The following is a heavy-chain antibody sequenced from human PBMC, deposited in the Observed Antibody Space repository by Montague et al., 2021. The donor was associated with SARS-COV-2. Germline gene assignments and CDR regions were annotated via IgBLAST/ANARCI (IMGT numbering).Heavy chain of an antibody. CDR2: IYSSGNT. CDR1: GGSINYYY. D-gene: IGHD1-26*01. Sequence: SETLSLTCTVSGGSINYYYWHWLRQSAGKGLEWIGRIYSSGNTNSNPSLESRVIMSVDSSQNQFSLKLNSVTAADTAVYYCARGDHPTTACGYFFDSWGQGALVTVSS. V-gene: IGHV4-4*07. CDR3: ARGDHPTTACGYFFDS. J-gene: IGHJ4*02.